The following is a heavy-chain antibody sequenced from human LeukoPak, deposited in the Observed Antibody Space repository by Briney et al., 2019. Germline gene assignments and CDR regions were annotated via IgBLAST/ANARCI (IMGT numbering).Heavy chain of an antibody. CDR2: IYYSGST. CDR1: GGSISSSSYY. J-gene: IGHJ4*02. D-gene: IGHD3-22*01. V-gene: IGHV4-39*01. Sequence: SETLSLTCTVSGGSISSSSYYWGWIRQPPGKGLEWFGSIYYSGSTYYNPSLKSRVTISVDTSNNQFSLKLSSVTAADTAVYYCARGRITMIVVVITAGEVDYWGQGTLVTVSS. CDR3: ARGRITMIVVVITAGEVDY.